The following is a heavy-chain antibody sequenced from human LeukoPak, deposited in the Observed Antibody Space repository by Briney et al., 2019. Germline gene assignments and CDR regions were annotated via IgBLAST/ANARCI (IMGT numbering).Heavy chain of an antibody. CDR3: VRGGNYYDSSALFDY. D-gene: IGHD3-22*01. Sequence: PSETLSLTCTVSGGSIRSHYWSWIRQPPGKGLQWIGYIYYSGSTNYNPSLKSRVTLSVDTSKNQFTLKLSSVTAADTAVYYCVRGGNYYDSSALFDYWGQGTLVTVSS. CDR2: IYYSGST. CDR1: GGSIRSHY. J-gene: IGHJ4*02. V-gene: IGHV4-59*11.